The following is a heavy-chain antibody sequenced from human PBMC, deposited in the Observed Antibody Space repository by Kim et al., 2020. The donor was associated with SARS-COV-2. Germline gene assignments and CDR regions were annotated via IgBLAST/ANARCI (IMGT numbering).Heavy chain of an antibody. CDR3: ARDSSLRSYGYLMVLDY. Sequence: GGSLRLSCAASGFTFSSYGMHWVRQAPGKGLEWVAVIWYDGSNKYYADSVKGRFTISRDNSKNTLYLQMNSLRAEDTAVYYCARDSSLRSYGYLMVLDYWGQGTLVTVSS. J-gene: IGHJ4*02. CDR2: IWYDGSNK. V-gene: IGHV3-33*01. D-gene: IGHD5-18*01. CDR1: GFTFSSYG.